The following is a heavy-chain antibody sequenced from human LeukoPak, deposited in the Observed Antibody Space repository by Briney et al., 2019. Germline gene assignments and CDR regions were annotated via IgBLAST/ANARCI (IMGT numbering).Heavy chain of an antibody. Sequence: ASVKVSCKASGYTFTSYGISWVRQAPGQGLEWMGWISAYNGNTNYAQKLQGRVTMTTDTSTSTAYMELRSLRSDDTAVCYCARDPGSSSWYAYYCYGMDVWGQGTTVTVSS. CDR2: ISAYNGNT. J-gene: IGHJ6*02. CDR3: ARDPGSSSWYAYYCYGMDV. V-gene: IGHV1-18*01. CDR1: GYTFTSYG. D-gene: IGHD6-13*01.